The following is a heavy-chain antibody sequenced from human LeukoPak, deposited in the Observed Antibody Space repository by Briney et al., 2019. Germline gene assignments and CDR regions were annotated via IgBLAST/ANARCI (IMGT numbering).Heavy chain of an antibody. D-gene: IGHD1-1*01. Sequence: GGSLRLSCAASGFTVSSNYMSWVRQAPRKGLEWVSLIYSGGSTFYADSVKGRFTISRDNSKNTVHLQMNSLRAEDTAVYYCARGPHDGWGPPDYWGQGTLVTVSS. CDR3: ARGPHDGWGPPDY. J-gene: IGHJ4*02. V-gene: IGHV3-66*01. CDR2: IYSGGST. CDR1: GFTVSSNY.